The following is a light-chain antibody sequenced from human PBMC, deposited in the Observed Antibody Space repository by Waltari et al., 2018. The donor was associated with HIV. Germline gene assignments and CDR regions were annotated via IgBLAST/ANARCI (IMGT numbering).Light chain of an antibody. Sequence: QSVLTQPPSLSGTPGQRITISCSGSASNIGSNVVHWYQQLPGAAPKVLIYRTSQRPSGVPDRFSGSKSGTSGSLAISGLQSEDEATYYCATWDDSLNGHWVFGGGTKLTVL. CDR3: ATWDDSLNGHWV. CDR1: ASNIGSNV. V-gene: IGLV1-44*01. J-gene: IGLJ3*02. CDR2: RTS.